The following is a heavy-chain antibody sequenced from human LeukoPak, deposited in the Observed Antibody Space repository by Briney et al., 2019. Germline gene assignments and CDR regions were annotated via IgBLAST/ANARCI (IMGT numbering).Heavy chain of an antibody. Sequence: QPGGSLRLSCAAFGFTFSSYGIHWVRQAPGKGLEWVAVISYDGSSKDYADSVKGRFTISRDNSKNTLYLQMNSLRVEDTAVYYCAKAADQYYYSYFYYMDVWGKGTTVTVSS. J-gene: IGHJ6*03. CDR3: AKAADQYYYSYFYYMDV. V-gene: IGHV3-30*18. D-gene: IGHD2/OR15-2a*01. CDR1: GFTFSSYG. CDR2: ISYDGSSK.